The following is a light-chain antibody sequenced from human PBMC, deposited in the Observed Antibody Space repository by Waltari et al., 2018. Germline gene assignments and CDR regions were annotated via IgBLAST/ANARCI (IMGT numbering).Light chain of an antibody. CDR1: NIGAKYD. CDR3: QSYDINLSASYV. Sequence: QSVLTQPPSASGAPGQTVTNSRTGINIGAKYDVHWYQQLPGTDPKPLIYGNNNRPSGVPDLFTCSKSGTSAALAIPGLQAEDEADYYCQSYDINLSASYVFGTGTKVTVL. V-gene: IGLV1-40*01. J-gene: IGLJ1*01. CDR2: GNN.